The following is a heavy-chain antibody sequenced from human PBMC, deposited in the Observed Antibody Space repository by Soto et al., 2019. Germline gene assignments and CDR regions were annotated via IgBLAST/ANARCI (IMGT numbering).Heavy chain of an antibody. CDR2: MNPNSGNT. Sequence: QVQLVQSGAEVKKPGASVKVSCKASGYTFTSYDINWVRQATGQGLEWMGWMNPNSGNTGYAQKFQGRVTRTRNTSISTAYMELSSLRSEETAVYYCARGGVFFFAAPTNPFDYWGQGTLVTVSS. CDR1: GYTFTSYD. V-gene: IGHV1-8*01. D-gene: IGHD3-10*01. CDR3: ARGGVFFFAAPTNPFDY. J-gene: IGHJ4*02.